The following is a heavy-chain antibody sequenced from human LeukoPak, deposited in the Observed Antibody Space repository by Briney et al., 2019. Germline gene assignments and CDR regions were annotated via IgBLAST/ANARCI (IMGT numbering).Heavy chain of an antibody. Sequence: GGSLRLSCTTSGFTFSNGWMSWVRQTPGKGLEWVGRIKKKTDGGTTDYAAPVKGRFTISRDDSKNTLYLQMNSLTTEDTAIYYCTTEYYYDSPGIFDYWGQGTLVTVSS. D-gene: IGHD3-22*01. J-gene: IGHJ4*02. CDR1: GFTFSNGW. V-gene: IGHV3-15*01. CDR3: TTEYYYDSPGIFDY. CDR2: IKKKTDGGTT.